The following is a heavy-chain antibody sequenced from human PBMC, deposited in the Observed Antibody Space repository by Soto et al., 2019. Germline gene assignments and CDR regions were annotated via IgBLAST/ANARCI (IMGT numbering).Heavy chain of an antibody. J-gene: IGHJ4*02. D-gene: IGHD6-13*01. CDR3: ARSGQQLKHDY. Sequence: ASVKVSCKASGYTFTGYAMHWVRQAPGQRLEWMGWINAGNGNTKYSQKFQGRVTITRDTSASTAYMELRSLRSDDTAVYYCARSGQQLKHDYWGQGTLVTVSS. CDR1: GYTFTGYA. CDR2: INAGNGNT. V-gene: IGHV1-3*01.